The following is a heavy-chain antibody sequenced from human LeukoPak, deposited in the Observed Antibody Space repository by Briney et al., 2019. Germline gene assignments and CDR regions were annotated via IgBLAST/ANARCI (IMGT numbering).Heavy chain of an antibody. D-gene: IGHD3-16*02. Sequence: SETLSLTCTVSGGSISSSSYYWGWIRQPPGKGLESIGSIYYSGSTYYNPSLKSRVTISVDTSKNQFSLKPSSVTAADTAVYYCAGSYDYVWGSYRLDDDAFDIWGQGTMVTVSS. J-gene: IGHJ3*02. V-gene: IGHV4-39*07. CDR3: AGSYDYVWGSYRLDDDAFDI. CDR1: GGSISSSSYY. CDR2: IYYSGST.